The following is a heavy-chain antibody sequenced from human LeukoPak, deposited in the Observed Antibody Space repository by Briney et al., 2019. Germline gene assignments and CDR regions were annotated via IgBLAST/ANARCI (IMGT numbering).Heavy chain of an antibody. J-gene: IGHJ4*02. Sequence: SETLSLTCTVSGGSISSSSYYWSWIRQPPGKGLEWIGEINHSGSTNYNPSLKSRVTISVDTSKNQFSLKLSSVTAADTAVYYCARGLAARGRYGMYFDYWGQGTLVTVSS. CDR3: ARGLAARGRYGMYFDY. CDR2: INHSGST. V-gene: IGHV4-39*07. CDR1: GGSISSSSYY. D-gene: IGHD4-17*01.